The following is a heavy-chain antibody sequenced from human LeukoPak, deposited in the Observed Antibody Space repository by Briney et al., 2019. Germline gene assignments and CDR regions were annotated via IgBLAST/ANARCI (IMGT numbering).Heavy chain of an antibody. CDR3: ARVGYYYGSGSYYKFWFDP. D-gene: IGHD3-10*01. J-gene: IGHJ5*02. CDR2: INHSGST. CDR1: GGSFSGYY. Sequence: SETLSLTCAVYGGSFSGYYWSWIRQPPGKGLEWIGEINHSGSTNYNPSLKSRVTMSVDTSKNQFSLKLSSVTAADTAVYYCARVGYYYGSGSYYKFWFDPWGQGTLVTVSS. V-gene: IGHV4-34*01.